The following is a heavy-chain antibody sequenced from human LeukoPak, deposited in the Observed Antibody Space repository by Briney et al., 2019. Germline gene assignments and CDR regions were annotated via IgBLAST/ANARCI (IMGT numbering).Heavy chain of an antibody. J-gene: IGHJ4*02. Sequence: GGSLRLSCAASGFTFSDYYMGWMRQAPGKGLEWVANINQDGSEKYYVDSVKGRFTVSRDNAKNSLYLQMNSLRAEDTAVYYCARGRYYLDSSGYSSFYYWGQGTLVTVSS. CDR1: GFTFSDYY. CDR3: ARGRYYLDSSGYSSFYY. CDR2: INQDGSEK. D-gene: IGHD3-22*01. V-gene: IGHV3-7*01.